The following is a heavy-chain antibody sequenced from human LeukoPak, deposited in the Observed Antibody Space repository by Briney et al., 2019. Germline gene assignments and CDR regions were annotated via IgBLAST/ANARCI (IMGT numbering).Heavy chain of an antibody. J-gene: IGHJ6*02. V-gene: IGHV4-34*01. Sequence: SETLSLTCAVYGGSFSGYYWSWIRQPPGKGLEWIGEINHSGSTNYNPSLKGRVTISVDTSKNQFSLKLSSVTAADTAVYYCARVGCSGGSCYHNYYYYYGMDVWGQGTTVTVSS. CDR3: ARVGCSGGSCYHNYYYYYGMDV. CDR1: GGSFSGYY. D-gene: IGHD2-15*01. CDR2: INHSGST.